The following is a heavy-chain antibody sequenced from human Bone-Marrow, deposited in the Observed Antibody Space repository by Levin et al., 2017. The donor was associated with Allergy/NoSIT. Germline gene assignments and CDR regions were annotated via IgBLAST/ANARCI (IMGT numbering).Heavy chain of an antibody. J-gene: IGHJ6*02. Sequence: LPGGSLRLSCAASGFTFSSYWMSWVRQAPGKGLEWVANIKQDGSEKYYVDSVKGRFTISRDNAKNSLYLQMNSLRAEDTAVYYCARGYSNYPYGMDVWGQGTTVTVSS. CDR1: GFTFSSYW. CDR3: ARGYSNYPYGMDV. CDR2: IKQDGSEK. V-gene: IGHV3-7*01. D-gene: IGHD4-11*01.